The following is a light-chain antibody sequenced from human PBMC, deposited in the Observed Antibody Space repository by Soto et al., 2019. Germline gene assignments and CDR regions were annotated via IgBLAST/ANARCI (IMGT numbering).Light chain of an antibody. Sequence: DIQMTQSQSSLSASVGDRVTITCRASQTISIYLNWYQQKPGKAPKLLIHTASSLQSVVPSRFSGSGSGTDFTLTISSLQHEDFATYYCHQCYTTPVYTFGQGTQLESK. CDR3: HQCYTTPVYT. CDR1: QTISIY. CDR2: TAS. J-gene: IGKJ2*01. V-gene: IGKV1-39*01.